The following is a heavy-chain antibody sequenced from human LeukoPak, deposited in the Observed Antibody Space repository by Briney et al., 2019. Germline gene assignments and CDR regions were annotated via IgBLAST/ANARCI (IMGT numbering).Heavy chain of an antibody. CDR2: IYHTGST. Sequence: EXXSLTCTVSGYSISSGYYWGWMRQPPGKGEGGIGSIYHTGSTYYNPSLKSRVTISVDTSKNPFSLKLSSVTAADTAVYYCARAPIQYHFDYWGQGTLVTVSS. V-gene: IGHV4-38-2*02. J-gene: IGHJ4*02. CDR1: GYSISSGYY. CDR3: ARAPIQYHFDY. D-gene: IGHD4-11*01.